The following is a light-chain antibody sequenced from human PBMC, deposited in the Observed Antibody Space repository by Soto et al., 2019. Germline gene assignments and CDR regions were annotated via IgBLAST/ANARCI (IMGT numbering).Light chain of an antibody. Sequence: EIVLTQSPGTLSLSPGERAALSCRASQNVNSDFLAWYQQKRGQAPRLLIYGVSTKAAGVPDRFSGGGSGTDFTLTIRRLEPEDFAVYYCQQYDSSVWTFGQGTEVEI. J-gene: IGKJ1*01. CDR2: GVS. CDR1: QNVNSDF. V-gene: IGKV3-20*01. CDR3: QQYDSSVWT.